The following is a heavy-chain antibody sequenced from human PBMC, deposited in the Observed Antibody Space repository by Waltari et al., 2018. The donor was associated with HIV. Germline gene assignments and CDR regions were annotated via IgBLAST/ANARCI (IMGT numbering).Heavy chain of an antibody. CDR3: ARGEYCSSTSCYTNGGYWFDP. J-gene: IGHJ5*02. Sequence: QVQLQQWGAGLLKPSETLSLTCAVYGGSFSGYYWRWIRQPPGKGLGWIGEINHSGSTNYNPSLKSRVTISVDTSKNQFSLKLSSVTAADTAVYYCARGEYCSSTSCYTNGGYWFDPWGQGTLVTVSS. D-gene: IGHD2-2*02. CDR1: GGSFSGYY. V-gene: IGHV4-34*01. CDR2: INHSGST.